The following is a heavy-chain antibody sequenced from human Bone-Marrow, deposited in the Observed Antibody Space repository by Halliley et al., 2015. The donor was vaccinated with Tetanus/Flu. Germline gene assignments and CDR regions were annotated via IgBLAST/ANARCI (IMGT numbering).Heavy chain of an antibody. V-gene: IGHV3-30*18. Sequence: QLVQSGGGVVQPGRSLRLSCAASGFTFNGYVMSWVRQAPGKGLEWVSIISYDGRSKYHGDSVKGRFTVSRDNSRNTLYLQMNSLRTEDTALYYCAKSHYKYHAVATTAVEYWGPGTLVTVSS. CDR1: GFTFNGYV. D-gene: IGHD1-20*01. CDR3: AKSHYKYHAVATTAVEY. J-gene: IGHJ4*02. CDR2: ISYDGRSK.